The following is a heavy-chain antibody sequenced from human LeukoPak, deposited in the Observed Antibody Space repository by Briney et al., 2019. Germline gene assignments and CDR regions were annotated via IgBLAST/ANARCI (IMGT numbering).Heavy chain of an antibody. D-gene: IGHD5-12*01. CDR1: VFTFSSYA. CDR2: ISYDGSDK. CDR3: ARARPSMWIDY. J-gene: IGHJ4*02. Sequence: GGSLRLSCASSVFTFSSYARYCVRQAPGKGLEWGAVISYDGSDKFYADSVKGRFTISRDSSKNTLYLQMNSLRPEDTAVYYCARARPSMWIDYWGQGTLVTVSS. V-gene: IGHV3-30*04.